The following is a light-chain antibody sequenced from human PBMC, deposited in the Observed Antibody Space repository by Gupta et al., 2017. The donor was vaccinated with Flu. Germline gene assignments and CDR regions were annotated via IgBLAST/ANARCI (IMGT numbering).Light chain of an antibody. Sequence: QSVLTQPPSVSGPPGQRVTISCTGSRPNIGAGYDVHWSQQLPGTAPKLLIYGNSKRPSGVPDRFSGSKSGTSASLAITGRQAEDEADYYCQSYDSSLSAWVFGGGTKLTVL. V-gene: IGLV1-40*01. CDR3: QSYDSSLSAWV. J-gene: IGLJ3*02. CDR1: RPNIGAGYD. CDR2: GNS.